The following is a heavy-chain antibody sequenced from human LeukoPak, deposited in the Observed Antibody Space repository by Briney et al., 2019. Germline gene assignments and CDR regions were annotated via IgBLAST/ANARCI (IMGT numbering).Heavy chain of an antibody. J-gene: IGHJ4*02. CDR2: ISSSSSYI. CDR1: GFTFSSYS. CDR3: ARAKAVGATNLGY. V-gene: IGHV3-21*01. Sequence: GGSLRLSCAASGFTFSSYSMNWVRQAPGKGLEWVSSISSSSSYIYYADSVKGRFTISRDNAENSLYLQMNSLRAEDTAVYYCARAKAVGATNLGYWGQGTLVTVSS. D-gene: IGHD1-26*01.